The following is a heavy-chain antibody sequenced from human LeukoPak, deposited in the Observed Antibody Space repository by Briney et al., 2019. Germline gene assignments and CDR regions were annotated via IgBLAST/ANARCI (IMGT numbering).Heavy chain of an antibody. V-gene: IGHV3-53*01. CDR2: IYSGGST. CDR1: GFTVSSNY. Sequence: GSLRLSCAASGFTVSSNYMSWVRQAPGKGLEWVSVIYSGGSTYYADPVKGRFTISRDNAKNSLYLQMYSLRAEDTAVYYCAELGITMIGGAWGKGTTVTISS. D-gene: IGHD3-10*02. CDR3: AELGITMIGGA. J-gene: IGHJ6*04.